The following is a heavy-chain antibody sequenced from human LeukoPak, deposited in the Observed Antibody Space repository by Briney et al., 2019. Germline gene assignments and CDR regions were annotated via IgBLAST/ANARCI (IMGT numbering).Heavy chain of an antibody. CDR3: ARGGGLDV. D-gene: IGHD3-16*01. CDR2: INHNGNVN. V-gene: IGHV3-7*03. Sequence: AGGSLRLSCAASGFTFSSYWMNWARQAPGKGLEWVAGINHNGNVNYYVDSVKGRFTISRDNAKNSLYLQISNLRAEDTAVYFCARGGGLDVWGQGATVTVSS. CDR1: GFTFSSYW. J-gene: IGHJ6*02.